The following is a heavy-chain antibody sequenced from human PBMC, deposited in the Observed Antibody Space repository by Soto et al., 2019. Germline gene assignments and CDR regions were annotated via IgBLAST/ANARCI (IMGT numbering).Heavy chain of an antibody. V-gene: IGHV3-21*01. CDR3: ARLMPGGVVIIDY. Sequence: GGSLRLSCAASGFTFSSYSMNWVRQAPGKGLEWVSSISSSSSYIYYADSVKGRFTISRDNAKNSLYLQMNSLRAEDTAVYYCARLMPGGVVIIDYWGQGTLVTVSS. CDR1: GFTFSSYS. CDR2: ISSSSSYI. D-gene: IGHD3-3*01. J-gene: IGHJ4*02.